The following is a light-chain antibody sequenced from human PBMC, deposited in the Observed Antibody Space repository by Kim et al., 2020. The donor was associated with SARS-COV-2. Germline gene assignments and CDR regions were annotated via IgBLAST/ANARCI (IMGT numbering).Light chain of an antibody. Sequence: ATINCKSSQSVLYSSNNKNYLAWYQQKPGQPPKLLIYWASTRESGDPDRFSGSGSGTDFTLTISSLQAEDVAVYYCQQYYSTPRTFGQGTKVDIK. CDR3: QQYYSTPRT. V-gene: IGKV4-1*01. J-gene: IGKJ1*01. CDR1: QSVLYSSNNKNY. CDR2: WAS.